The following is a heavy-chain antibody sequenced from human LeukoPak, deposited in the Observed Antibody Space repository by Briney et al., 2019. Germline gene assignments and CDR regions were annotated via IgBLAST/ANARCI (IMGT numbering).Heavy chain of an antibody. CDR3: VRQGLQSGTYPAY. CDR1: GYTFNNYW. V-gene: IGHV5-51*01. CDR2: LYPDGSAT. D-gene: IGHD1-26*01. J-gene: IGHJ4*02. Sequence: GESLKISCKASGYTFNNYWIGWVRQMPGRGLEWMGMLYPDGSATTYHPSFEGRVTVSADKSVTTAYLEWNSLKASDTALYYCVRQGLQSGTYPAYWGPGTLVTVSS.